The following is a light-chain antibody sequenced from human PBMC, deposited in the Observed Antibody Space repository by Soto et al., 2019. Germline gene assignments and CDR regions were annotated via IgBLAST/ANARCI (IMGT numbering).Light chain of an antibody. CDR3: CSYTSISTGVL. J-gene: IGLJ2*01. Sequence: QSALTQPASVSGSPGQSITISSTGASSDVGDYSYVSWYQHHPGQAPELLIYEVSNRPSGVSHRFSGSKSGNTASLTISGLQAEDEADYYCCSYTSISTGVLFGGGTKVTVL. CDR2: EVS. V-gene: IGLV2-14*01. CDR1: SSDVGDYSY.